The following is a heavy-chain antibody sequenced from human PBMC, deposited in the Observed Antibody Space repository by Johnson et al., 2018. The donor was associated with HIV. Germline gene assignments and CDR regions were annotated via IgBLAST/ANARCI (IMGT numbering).Heavy chain of an antibody. J-gene: IGHJ3*02. CDR1: GFTFSSYA. D-gene: IGHD1-7*01. CDR2: ISGSGGST. Sequence: VQLVESGGGLVKPGGSLRLSCAASGFTFSSYAMSWVRQAPGKGLAWVSAISGSGGSTYYADSVKGRFTISRDNSKNTLYLQMHSLRAEDMAVYYCAKDLWVTITGTNGQPDAFDIWGQGTMVTVSS. V-gene: IGHV3-23*04. CDR3: AKDLWVTITGTNGQPDAFDI.